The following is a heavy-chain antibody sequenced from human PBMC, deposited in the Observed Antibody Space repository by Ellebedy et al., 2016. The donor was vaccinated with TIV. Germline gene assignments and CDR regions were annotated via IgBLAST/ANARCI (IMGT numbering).Heavy chain of an antibody. V-gene: IGHV4-34*01. CDR3: AKSLHYSRSSFFDF. CDR1: GGSFSGYY. CDR2: INHSGST. Sequence: SETLSLXXAVYGGSFSGYYWTWIRQPPGKGLEWIGEINHSGSTNYNPSLKSRVSISVDTSKNQFSLKLSSVTAADTAVYYCAKSLHYSRSSFFDFWGQGTLVIVSS. J-gene: IGHJ4*02. D-gene: IGHD6-6*01.